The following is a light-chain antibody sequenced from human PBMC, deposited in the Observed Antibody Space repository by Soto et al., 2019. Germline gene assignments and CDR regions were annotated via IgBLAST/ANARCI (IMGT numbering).Light chain of an antibody. V-gene: IGKV1-5*03. J-gene: IGKJ1*01. Sequence: DIQMTQSPSTLSGSVGDRVTITCRASQTISSWLAWYQQKPGKAPKLLIYKASTLKSGVPSRFSGSGSGTEFTLTISSLQSEDFAVYYCQQYNNWPTFDQGTKVDIK. CDR2: KAS. CDR1: QTISSW. CDR3: QQYNNWPT.